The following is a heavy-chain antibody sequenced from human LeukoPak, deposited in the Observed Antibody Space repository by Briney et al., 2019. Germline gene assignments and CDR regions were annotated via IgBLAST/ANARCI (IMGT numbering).Heavy chain of an antibody. J-gene: IGHJ4*02. Sequence: PSETLSLTCAVYGGSFSGYYWSWIRQHPGKGLEWIGYIYYSGSTYYNPSLKSRVTISVDTSKNQFSLKLSSVTAADTAVYYCARLSSSGYYYIRWWGQGTLVTVSS. CDR2: IYYSGST. CDR3: ARLSSSGYYYIRW. CDR1: GGSFSGYY. V-gene: IGHV4-31*11. D-gene: IGHD3-22*01.